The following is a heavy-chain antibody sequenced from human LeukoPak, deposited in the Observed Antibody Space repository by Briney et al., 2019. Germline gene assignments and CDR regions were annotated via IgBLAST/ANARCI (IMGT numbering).Heavy chain of an antibody. CDR2: IKQDESEI. V-gene: IGHV3-7*01. D-gene: IGHD3-10*01. CDR1: GFIFSDYW. J-gene: IGHJ4*02. Sequence: GGSLRLSCAASGFIFSDYWMSWVRQAPGKGLEWVANIKQDESEIFYVDSVKGRFTISRDNAKNSLYLEMGSLRAEDTAVYYCVRPPLFIRGLGDNWGQGTLVTVSS. CDR3: VRPPLFIRGLGDN.